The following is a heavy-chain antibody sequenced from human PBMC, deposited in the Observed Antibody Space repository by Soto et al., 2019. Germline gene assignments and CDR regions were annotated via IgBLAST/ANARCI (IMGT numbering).Heavy chain of an antibody. D-gene: IGHD3-22*01. Sequence: QVQLVQSGAEVKKPGSSVKVSCKASGGTFSSYAISWVRQAPGQGLEWMGGIIPIFGTANYAQKFQGRVTITADESTSTAYMELRSLRSEDTAVYYCARARRYYYDSSGYSLFDYWGQGTLVTVSS. CDR3: ARARRYYYDSSGYSLFDY. CDR2: IIPIFGTA. V-gene: IGHV1-69*01. J-gene: IGHJ4*02. CDR1: GGTFSSYA.